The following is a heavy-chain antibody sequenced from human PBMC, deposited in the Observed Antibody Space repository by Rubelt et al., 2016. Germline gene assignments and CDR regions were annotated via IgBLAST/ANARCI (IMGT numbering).Heavy chain of an antibody. J-gene: IGHJ6*02. D-gene: IGHD1-26*01. CDR2: INHSGST. V-gene: IGHV4-39*07. Sequence: QLQLQESGPGLVKPSETLSLTCTVSGGSISSSSYYWSWIRQPPGKGLGWIGEINHSGSTNYNPSLKMQVTVSVDTSKNQFSLKLSSVTAADTAVYYCARGRMGFHYYYYGMDVWGQGTTVTVSS. CDR1: GGSISSSSYY. CDR3: ARGRMGFHYYYYGMDV.